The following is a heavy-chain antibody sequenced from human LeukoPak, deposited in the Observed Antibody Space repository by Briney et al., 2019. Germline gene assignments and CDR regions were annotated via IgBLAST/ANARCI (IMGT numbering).Heavy chain of an antibody. CDR3: ARDSGLRWFYYYYMDV. J-gene: IGHJ6*03. Sequence: ASVKVSCKASGYTFTSYDINWVRQATGQGLEWMGWMNPNSGNTGYAQKFQGRVTITRNTSISTAYMELSSLRSEDTAVYYCARDSGLRWFYYYYMDVWGKGTTVTVSS. CDR2: MNPNSGNT. D-gene: IGHD4-23*01. CDR1: GYTFTSYD. V-gene: IGHV1-8*03.